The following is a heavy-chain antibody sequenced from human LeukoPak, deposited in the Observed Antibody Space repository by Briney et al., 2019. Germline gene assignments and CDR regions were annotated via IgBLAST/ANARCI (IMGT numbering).Heavy chain of an antibody. CDR1: GFTFLNYG. V-gene: IGHV3-30*02. CDR3: AKDARISMVRGYHFDY. D-gene: IGHD3-10*01. J-gene: IGHJ4*02. CDR2: IRYDGNDK. Sequence: GGSLRLSCAASGFTFLNYGMHWVRQAPGKGLEWVAFIRYDGNDKDYADSVKGRFAISRDNSKNTLNLQMNSLRAEDTAVYYCAKDARISMVRGYHFDYWGQGTLVTVSS.